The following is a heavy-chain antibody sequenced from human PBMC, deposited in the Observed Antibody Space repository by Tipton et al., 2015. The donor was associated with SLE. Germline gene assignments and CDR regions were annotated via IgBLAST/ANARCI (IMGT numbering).Heavy chain of an antibody. CDR3: ARVDRGPRNFDL. CDR1: GGSITTTPYY. D-gene: IGHD1-26*01. Sequence: TLSLTCIVSGGSITTTPYYWGWIRQSPEKGLEWIGSTHYSGTTYYNPSLKSRVTISVDTSKNQFSLKLNSVTAADTAVYYCARVDRGPRNFDLWGRGTLVTVSS. J-gene: IGHJ2*01. V-gene: IGHV4-39*07. CDR2: THYSGTT.